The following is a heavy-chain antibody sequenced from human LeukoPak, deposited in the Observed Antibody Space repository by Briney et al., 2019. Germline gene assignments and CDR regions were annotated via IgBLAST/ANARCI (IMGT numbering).Heavy chain of an antibody. CDR1: GGSISSSNW. V-gene: IGHV4-4*02. CDR3: ASITGYCSGGSCYGNGNY. J-gene: IGHJ4*02. Sequence: SGTLSLTCAVSGGSISSSNWWSWVRQSPGKGLEWIGEISHSGSTNYNPSLRSRVTISVDKSKNQFSLKLSSVTAADTAVYYRASITGYCSGGSCYGNGNYWGQGTLVTVSS. D-gene: IGHD2-15*01. CDR2: ISHSGST.